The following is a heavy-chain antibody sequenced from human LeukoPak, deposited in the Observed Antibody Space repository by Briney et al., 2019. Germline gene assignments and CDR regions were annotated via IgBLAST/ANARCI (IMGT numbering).Heavy chain of an antibody. Sequence: PSETLSLTCTVSGGSISSGGYYWSWIRQHPGKGLEWIGYIYYNGSTYYNPSLKSRVTISVDTSKNQFSLKLSSVTAADTAVYFCARATPVVRENWFDPWGQGTLVTVSS. CDR1: GGSISSGGYY. D-gene: IGHD3-10*01. CDR2: IYYNGST. CDR3: ARATPVVRENWFDP. J-gene: IGHJ5*02. V-gene: IGHV4-31*03.